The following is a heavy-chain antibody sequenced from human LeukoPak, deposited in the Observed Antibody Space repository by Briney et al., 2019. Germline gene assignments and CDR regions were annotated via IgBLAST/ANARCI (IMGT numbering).Heavy chain of an antibody. D-gene: IGHD3-10*02. V-gene: IGHV3-69-1*02. Sequence: PGGSLRLSCAASGFTFSNYWMHWVRQAPGKGLEWVSYISSGSTIYYADSVKGRFTISRDNAKNSLYLQMNSLRAEDTAVYYCAELGITMIGGVWGKGTTVTISS. CDR1: GFTFSNYW. CDR2: ISSGSTI. CDR3: AELGITMIGGV. J-gene: IGHJ6*04.